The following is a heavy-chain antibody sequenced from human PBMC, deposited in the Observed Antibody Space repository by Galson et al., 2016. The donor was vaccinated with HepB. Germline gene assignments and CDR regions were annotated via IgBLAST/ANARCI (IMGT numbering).Heavy chain of an antibody. CDR3: SRHHLRSGSGSYHSDFDY. CDR2: INPSSGGT. V-gene: IGHV1-2*02. J-gene: IGHJ4*02. CDR1: GYTFTDYY. Sequence: SVKVSCKASGYTFTDYYIHWVRQAPGQGLEWMGWINPSSGGTKYVQKFQGRVTMTGDTSINTAYMELTRVRSDDTAVYYCSRHHLRSGSGSYHSDFDYWGQGTLVTVAS. D-gene: IGHD3-10*01.